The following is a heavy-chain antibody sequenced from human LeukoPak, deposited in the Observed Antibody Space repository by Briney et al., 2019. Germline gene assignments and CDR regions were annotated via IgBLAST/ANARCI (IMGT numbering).Heavy chain of an antibody. Sequence: GGSLRLSCAASGFTFSNYAMSWVRQAPGKGLEWVSSISDSDGSTYYADSVKGRFTISRDNSKNTLYLQMNSLRAEDTAVYYCAKPPPDYGDYVPYYFDYWGQGTLVTVSS. CDR3: AKPPPDYGDYVPYYFDY. CDR1: GFTFSNYA. J-gene: IGHJ4*02. V-gene: IGHV3-23*01. CDR2: ISDSDGST. D-gene: IGHD4-17*01.